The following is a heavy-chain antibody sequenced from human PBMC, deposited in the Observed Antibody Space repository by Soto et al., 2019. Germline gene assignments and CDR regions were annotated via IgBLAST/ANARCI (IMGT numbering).Heavy chain of an antibody. CDR2: IKQDGSEK. CDR1: GFTLSSYW. V-gene: IGHV3-7*01. CDR3: ARGPVGRYGPNDY. D-gene: IGHD5-18*01. J-gene: IGHJ4*02. Sequence: GGSLRLSCAASGFTLSSYWMNWVRQAPGKGLEWVANIKQDGSEKYYVDSVKGRFTISRDSAKNSLYLQMNSLRAEDTAVYYCARGPVGRYGPNDYWGQGTLVTVSS.